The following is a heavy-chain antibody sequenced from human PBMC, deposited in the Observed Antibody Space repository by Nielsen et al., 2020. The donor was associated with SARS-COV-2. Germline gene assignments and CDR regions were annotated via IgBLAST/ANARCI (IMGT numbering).Heavy chain of an antibody. D-gene: IGHD2-2*01. CDR2: IIPILGIA. V-gene: IGHV1-69*02. Sequence: WVQQAPGQGLEWMGRIIPILGIANYAQKFQGRVTITADKSTSTAYMELSSLRSEDTAVYYCASSNCSSTSCYRLYYGMDVWGQGTTVTVSS. CDR3: ASSNCSSTSCYRLYYGMDV. J-gene: IGHJ6*02.